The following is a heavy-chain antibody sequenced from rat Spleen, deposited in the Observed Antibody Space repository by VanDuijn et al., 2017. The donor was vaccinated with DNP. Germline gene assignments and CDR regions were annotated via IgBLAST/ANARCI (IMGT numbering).Heavy chain of an antibody. CDR1: GFTFNDYY. J-gene: IGHJ4*01. D-gene: IGHD1-3*01. CDR2: ISASGSRT. V-gene: IGHV5-7*01. Sequence: EVQLVESGGGLVQPGRSLKLSCAASGFTFNDYYMAWVRQAPKKGLEWVATISASGSRTYYPDSVKDRFTISRDNAKRSLYLQMNSLKSEDSATYYCARRTVATGYAMDAWGQGTSVTVSS. CDR3: ARRTVATGYAMDA.